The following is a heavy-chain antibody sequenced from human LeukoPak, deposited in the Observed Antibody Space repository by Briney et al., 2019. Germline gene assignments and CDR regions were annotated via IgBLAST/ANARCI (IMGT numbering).Heavy chain of an antibody. V-gene: IGHV2-5*02. CDR1: GFSLSTSGVG. D-gene: IGHD3-10*01. CDR3: AHTRLWFGELHFDY. CDR2: IYWDDDK. J-gene: IGHJ4*02. Sequence: SGPTLVKPTQTLTLTCTFSGFSLSTSGVGVGWIRQHPGKALEWLALIYWDDDKRYSPSLKSRLTITKDTSKNQVVLTMTNMDPVDTATYYCAHTRLWFGELHFDYWGQGTLVTVSS.